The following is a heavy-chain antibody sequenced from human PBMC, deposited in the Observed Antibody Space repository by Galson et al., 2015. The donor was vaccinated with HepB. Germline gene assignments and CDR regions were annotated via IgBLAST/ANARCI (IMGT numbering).Heavy chain of an antibody. CDR2: INHSGST. J-gene: IGHJ4*02. V-gene: IGHV4-34*01. Sequence: SETLSLTCAVYGGSFSGYYWSWIRKPQGKGLEWIGEINHSGSTNYNPSLKSRVTISVDTSKNQFSLKLSSVTAADTAVYYCARWGGTASYYYDSSRGPFDYWGQGTLVTVSS. CDR3: ARWGGTASYYYDSSRGPFDY. D-gene: IGHD3-22*01. CDR1: GGSFSGYY.